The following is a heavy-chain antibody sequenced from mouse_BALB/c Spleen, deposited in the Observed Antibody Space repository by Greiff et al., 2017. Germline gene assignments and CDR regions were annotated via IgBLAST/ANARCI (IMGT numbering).Heavy chain of an antibody. CDR2: ISSGGSYT. V-gene: IGHV5-9-4*01. D-gene: IGHD1-1*01. CDR3: ARDYYGSSYGGYFDV. J-gene: IGHJ1*01. CDR1: GFTFSSYA. Sequence: EVKLVESGGGLVKPGGSLKLSCAASGFTFSSYAMSWVRQSPEKRLEWVAEISSGGSYTYYPDTVTGRFTISRDNAKNTLYLEMSSLRSEDTAMYYCARDYYGSSYGGYFDVWGAGTTVTVSS.